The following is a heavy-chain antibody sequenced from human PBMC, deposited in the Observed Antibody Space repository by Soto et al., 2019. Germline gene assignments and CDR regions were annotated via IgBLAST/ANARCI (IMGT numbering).Heavy chain of an antibody. CDR3: ARDQACANGVCRLIRTYYYYYMDV. CDR2: IKQDGSEK. V-gene: IGHV3-7*01. CDR1: GFTFSSYW. D-gene: IGHD2-8*01. Sequence: GGSLRLSCAASGFTFSSYWMSWVRQAPGKGLEWVANIKQDGSEKYYVDSVKGRFTISRDNAKNSLYLQMNSLRAEDTAVYYCARDQACANGVCRLIRTYYYYYMDVWGKGTTVTVSS. J-gene: IGHJ6*03.